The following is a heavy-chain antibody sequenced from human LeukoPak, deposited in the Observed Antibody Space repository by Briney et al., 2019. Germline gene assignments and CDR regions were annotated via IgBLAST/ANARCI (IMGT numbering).Heavy chain of an antibody. Sequence: GESLKISCKGSGYSFTSYWIGWVRQMPGKGLEWMGIIYPGDSDTRYSPSFQGQVTISADKSISTAYLQWSSLKASDTAMYYCARLRVPNYDFWSGSTSGAFDIWGQGTMVTVSS. CDR3: ARLRVPNYDFWSGSTSGAFDI. CDR2: IYPGDSDT. CDR1: GYSFTSYW. V-gene: IGHV5-51*01. D-gene: IGHD3-3*01. J-gene: IGHJ3*02.